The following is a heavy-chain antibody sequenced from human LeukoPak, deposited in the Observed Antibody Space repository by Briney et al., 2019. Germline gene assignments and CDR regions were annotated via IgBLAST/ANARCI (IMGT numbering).Heavy chain of an antibody. V-gene: IGHV3-30*02. CDR1: GFTFTDYG. CDR3: ANEGTASKPNDLDH. CDR2: IRYDGSDK. Sequence: GGSLRLSCAASGFTFTDYGIHWVRQAPGKGLEWVAFIRYDGSDKYYADSVRGRFTLSSDNSKNTVYLQMNSLRTGDTAVYYCANEGTASKPNDLDHWGQGTLVTVSS. J-gene: IGHJ4*02. D-gene: IGHD1-1*01.